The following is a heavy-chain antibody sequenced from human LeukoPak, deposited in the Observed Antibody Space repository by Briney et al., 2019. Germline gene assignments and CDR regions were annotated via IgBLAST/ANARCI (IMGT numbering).Heavy chain of an antibody. J-gene: IGHJ4*02. CDR1: GGTFSSYA. D-gene: IGHD6-13*01. CDR2: IIPIFGTA. V-gene: IGHV1-69*05. CDR3: ASTGYSGSWYLPPGYFDY. Sequence: SVTVSCTASGGTFSSYAISWVRQAPGQGLEWMGGIIPIFGTANYAQKFQGRVTITTDESTSTAYMELSSLRSEDTAVYYCASTGYSGSWYLPPGYFDYWGQGTLVTVSS.